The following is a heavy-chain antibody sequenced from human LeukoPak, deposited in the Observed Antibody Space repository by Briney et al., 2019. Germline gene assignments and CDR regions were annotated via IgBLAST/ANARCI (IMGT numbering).Heavy chain of an antibody. CDR1: GYSFTSYW. V-gene: IGHV5-51*01. D-gene: IGHD6-19*01. J-gene: IGHJ3*01. CDR3: ARCKAVAGTINAFDF. CDR2: NYPGDSEA. Sequence: GESLKMSCKGSGYSFTSYWIGWVRQMPGKDLEWMGINYPGDSEARYSPSFQGQVTISADKSISTAYLQWSSLKASDTAMYYCARCKAVAGTINAFDFWGQGTMVTVSS.